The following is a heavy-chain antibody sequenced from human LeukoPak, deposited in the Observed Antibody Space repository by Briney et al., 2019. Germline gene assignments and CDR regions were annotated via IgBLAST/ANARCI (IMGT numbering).Heavy chain of an antibody. Sequence: SETLSLTCTVSGGSISSYYWSWIRQPPGKGLEWIGEINHSGSTNYNPSLKSRVTISVDTSKNQFSLKLISVTAADTAVYYCARGLIRYFDWLLTNWFDPWGQGTLVTVSS. J-gene: IGHJ5*02. CDR2: INHSGST. CDR3: ARGLIRYFDWLLTNWFDP. V-gene: IGHV4-34*01. CDR1: GGSISSYY. D-gene: IGHD3-9*01.